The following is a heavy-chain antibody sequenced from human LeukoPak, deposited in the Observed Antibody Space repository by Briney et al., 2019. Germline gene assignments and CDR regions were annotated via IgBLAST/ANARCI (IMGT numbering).Heavy chain of an antibody. CDR2: IYPGDSDT. V-gene: IGHV5-51*03. CDR1: GYSFTSYW. J-gene: IGHJ3*02. CDR3: ARISSYYDFWSGPEAFDI. Sequence: AGESLKISCKGSGYSFTSYWIGWVRQMPGKGLEWMGIIYPGDSDTRYSPSFQGQVTISADKSISTAYLQWSSLKASDTAMYYCARISSYYDFWSGPEAFDIWGQGTMVTVSS. D-gene: IGHD3-3*01.